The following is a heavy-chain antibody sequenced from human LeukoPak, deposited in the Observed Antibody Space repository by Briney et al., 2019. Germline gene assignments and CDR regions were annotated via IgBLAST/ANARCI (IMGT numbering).Heavy chain of an antibody. CDR3: ARDIYGAVDYYYGMDV. J-gene: IGHJ6*04. V-gene: IGHV3-21*01. CDR1: GFTFSSYS. CDR2: ISSSSSYI. Sequence: PGGSLRLSCAASGFTFSSYSMNWVRQAPGKGPEWVSSISSSSSYIYYADSVKGRFTISRDNAKNSLYLQMNSLRAEDTAVYYCARDIYGAVDYYYGMDVWGKGTTVTVSS. D-gene: IGHD4-17*01.